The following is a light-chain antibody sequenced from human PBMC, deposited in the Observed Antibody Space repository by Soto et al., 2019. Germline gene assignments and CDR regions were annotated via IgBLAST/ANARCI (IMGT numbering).Light chain of an antibody. Sequence: EIVLTQSPGTLSLSPEERATLSCRASQSISSSYLAWYQQKPGQAPRLLIYGAFSRATGIPDRFSGSGSGTDFTLTINRVAPEDFAVYYCQQYVSLPITFGQGTRRRL. V-gene: IGKV3-20*01. CDR2: GAF. CDR1: QSISSSY. J-gene: IGKJ5*01. CDR3: QQYVSLPIT.